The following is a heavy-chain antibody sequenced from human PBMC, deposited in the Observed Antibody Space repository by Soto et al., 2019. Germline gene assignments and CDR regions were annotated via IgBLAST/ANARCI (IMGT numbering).Heavy chain of an antibody. D-gene: IGHD3-10*02. CDR2: ISYDGSNK. Sequence: AGGSLRLSCAASGFTFSSYGMHWVRQAPGKGLEWVAVISYDGSNKYYADSVKGRFTISRDNSKNTLYLQMNSLRAEDTAVYYCAKFLFAGPSPLFDYWGQGTLVTVSS. CDR1: GFTFSSYG. V-gene: IGHV3-30*18. J-gene: IGHJ4*02. CDR3: AKFLFAGPSPLFDY.